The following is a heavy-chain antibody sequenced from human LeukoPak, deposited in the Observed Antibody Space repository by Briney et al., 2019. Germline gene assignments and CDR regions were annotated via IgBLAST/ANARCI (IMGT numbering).Heavy chain of an antibody. J-gene: IGHJ4*02. CDR3: ARLIGGPARPGFDY. V-gene: IGHV5-51*01. CDR2: IYPGDSDT. CDR1: GYTFTNYW. Sequence: PGESLKISCKGSGYTFTNYWIGWVRRMPGKGLEWMGIIYPGDSDTKYNTSFQGQVTISADKSITTAYLQWSSLKASDSAIYYCARLIGGPARPGFDYWGQGTLVTVSS. D-gene: IGHD6-6*01.